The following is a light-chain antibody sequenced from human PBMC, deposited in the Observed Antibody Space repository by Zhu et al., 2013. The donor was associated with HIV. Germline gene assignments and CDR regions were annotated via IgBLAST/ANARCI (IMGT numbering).Light chain of an antibody. V-gene: IGKV4-1*01. CDR2: WAS. Sequence: DIVMTQSPDSLAVSLGERATINCKSSQNILYINNKNYLAWYQQKSGQSPKMIIYWASTRESGVPDRFSGSGSGTNFSLTITSLQAEDVAVYYCQQYYSSPLTFGGGTKVEIK. CDR1: QNILYINNKNY. J-gene: IGKJ4*01. CDR3: QQYYSSPLT.